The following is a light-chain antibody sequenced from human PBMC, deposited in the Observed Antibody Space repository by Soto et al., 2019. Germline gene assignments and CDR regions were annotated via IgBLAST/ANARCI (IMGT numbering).Light chain of an antibody. CDR1: QSVSSY. V-gene: IGKV3-11*01. Sequence: PGERATLSCRASQSVSSYLAWYQQKPGQAPRLLIYYASNRATGIPARFSGSGSGTDFTLTISSLEPEDFAVYYCQQRSNGPITFGQGTRLEIK. CDR2: YAS. J-gene: IGKJ5*01. CDR3: QQRSNGPIT.